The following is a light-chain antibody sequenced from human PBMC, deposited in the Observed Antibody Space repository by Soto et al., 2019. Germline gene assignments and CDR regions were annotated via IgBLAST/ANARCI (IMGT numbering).Light chain of an antibody. CDR3: SSFTSRFTFV. Sequence: ALTQPASVSGSPGQSIAISCTGTRSDVGAYNYVSWYQQHPGKAPKLMISEVTNRPSGVSDRFSGSKSGNTASLTISGPQAEDEADYYCSSFTSRFTFVFGTGTKVTVL. CDR2: EVT. V-gene: IGLV2-14*01. CDR1: RSDVGAYNY. J-gene: IGLJ1*01.